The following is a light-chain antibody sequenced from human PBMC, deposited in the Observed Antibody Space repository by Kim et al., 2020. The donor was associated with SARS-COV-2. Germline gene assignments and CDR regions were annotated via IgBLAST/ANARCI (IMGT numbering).Light chain of an antibody. CDR2: AAS. V-gene: IGKV1-8*01. CDR3: QQYYSYPALT. J-gene: IGKJ4*01. CDR1: QGIRSY. Sequence: STAARVTITCRASQGIRSYLAWYQQKPGKAPKLLIYAASTLQSGVPSRFRGSGSGTDFTLTISCLQSEDFATYYCQQYYSYPALTFGGGTKVDIK.